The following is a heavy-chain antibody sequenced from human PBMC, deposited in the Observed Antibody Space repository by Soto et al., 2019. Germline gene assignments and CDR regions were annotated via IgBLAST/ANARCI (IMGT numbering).Heavy chain of an antibody. J-gene: IGHJ6*03. D-gene: IGHD3-9*01. Sequence: QVQLQQWGAGLLEPSETLSLTCAVYGGSFSGYYWSWIRQPPGKGLAWIGEINHSGNTNYNPSLKSRVTISVDKSKNQFSLKLSSVTAADTAVYYCASQGLPYFDWSPTPLYYMDVWGKGTTVTVSS. CDR1: GGSFSGYY. CDR2: INHSGNT. V-gene: IGHV4-34*01. CDR3: ASQGLPYFDWSPTPLYYMDV.